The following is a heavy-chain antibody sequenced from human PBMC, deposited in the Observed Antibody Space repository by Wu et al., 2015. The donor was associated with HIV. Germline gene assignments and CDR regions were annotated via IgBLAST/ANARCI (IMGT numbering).Heavy chain of an antibody. D-gene: IGHD6-19*01. J-gene: IGHJ5*02. CDR2: ISADNINT. V-gene: IGHV1-18*01. CDR1: GGTFTSYG. Sequence: QVQLVQSGAEVKKPGSSVKVSCKTSGGTFTSYGVSWVRQAPGQGLEWMGWISADNINTHYAQKLQGRVTLTTDTSTSTAYMELRSLRSDDTAVYYCARGIAVTPMANWFDPWGQGTLVTVSS. CDR3: ARGIAVTPMANWFDP.